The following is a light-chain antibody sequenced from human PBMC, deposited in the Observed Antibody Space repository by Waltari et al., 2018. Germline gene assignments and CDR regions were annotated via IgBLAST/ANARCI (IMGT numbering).Light chain of an antibody. V-gene: IGKV1-5*03. CDR2: KAS. CDR1: QSISSW. J-gene: IGKJ2*01. CDR3: QQYNSYSGT. Sequence: DIQMTQSPSTLSASVGDTVTLTCRASQSISSWLAWYQQKPGKAPKVLIYKASSLETGVPSRFSGSGSGTEFTLTISSLQPDDFATYYCQQYNSYSGTFGQGTKLEIK.